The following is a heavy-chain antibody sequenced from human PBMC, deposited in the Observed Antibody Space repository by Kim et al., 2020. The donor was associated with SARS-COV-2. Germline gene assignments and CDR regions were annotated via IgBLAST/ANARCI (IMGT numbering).Heavy chain of an antibody. J-gene: IGHJ6*02. V-gene: IGHV3-49*02. D-gene: IGHD2-21*01. Sequence: EYAASVKGRFTISRDDSKSIAYLQMNRLKTEDTAVYYCTRDSIPEDYGMDVWGQGTTVTVSS. CDR3: TRDSIPEDYGMDV.